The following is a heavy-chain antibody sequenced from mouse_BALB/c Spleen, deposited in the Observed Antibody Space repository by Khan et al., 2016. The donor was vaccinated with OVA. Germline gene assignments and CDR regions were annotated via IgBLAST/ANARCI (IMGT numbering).Heavy chain of an antibody. V-gene: IGHV5-6*01. CDR1: GFTFSTYG. Sequence: EVHLVESGGDLVKPGGSLKLSCAASGFTFSTYGMSWVRQTPDKRLEWVATVSTGGSYTYYPDSVKGRFTISRDNAKNNLYLQMSGLKSEDTAMFCCTRLAYYYDSEGFDYWGQGTLVTVSA. CDR2: VSTGGSYT. D-gene: IGHD1-1*01. CDR3: TRLAYYYDSEGFDY. J-gene: IGHJ3*01.